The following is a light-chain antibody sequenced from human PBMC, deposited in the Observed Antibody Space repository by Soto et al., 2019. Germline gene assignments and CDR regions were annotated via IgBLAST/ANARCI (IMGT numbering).Light chain of an antibody. V-gene: IGLV2-14*01. J-gene: IGLJ1*01. Sequence: QSALTQPASVSGSPGQSITISCTGTSSDVGGYNYVSWYQQHPGKAPKLMIYEVSNRPSGVSNRFSGSKSGNTASLTISGPQAEDEADYYCSSYTSCSTPYVFGTGTKLIVL. CDR2: EVS. CDR3: SSYTSCSTPYV. CDR1: SSDVGGYNY.